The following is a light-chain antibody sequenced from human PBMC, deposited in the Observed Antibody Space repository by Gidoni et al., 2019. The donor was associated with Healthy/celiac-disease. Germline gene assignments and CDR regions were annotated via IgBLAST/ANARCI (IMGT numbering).Light chain of an antibody. V-gene: IGLV1-47*01. CDR2: RNN. CDR1: SSNIGSNY. Sequence: QAVLTQPPSASGTPGQSVTISCSGSSSNIGSNYVYWYQQLPGTAPKLLIYRNNQRPSGVPDRFSGSKSGTSASLAMSGLRSEDEADYYCAAWDDSLSAFFGGGTKLTVL. J-gene: IGLJ2*01. CDR3: AAWDDSLSAF.